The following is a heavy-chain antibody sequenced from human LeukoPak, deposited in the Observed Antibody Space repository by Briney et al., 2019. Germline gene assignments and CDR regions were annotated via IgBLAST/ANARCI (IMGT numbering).Heavy chain of an antibody. Sequence: SVKVSCKASGGTFISYAISWVRQAPGQGLEWMGGIIPIFGTANYAQKFQGRVTITTDESTSTAYMELSSLRSEDTAVYYCARAFGWARYYYYMDVWGKGTTVTVSS. D-gene: IGHD3-16*01. CDR1: GGTFISYA. CDR3: ARAFGWARYYYYMDV. V-gene: IGHV1-69*05. J-gene: IGHJ6*03. CDR2: IIPIFGTA.